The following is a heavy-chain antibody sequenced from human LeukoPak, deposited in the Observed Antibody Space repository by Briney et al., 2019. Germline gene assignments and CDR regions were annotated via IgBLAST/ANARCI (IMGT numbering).Heavy chain of an antibody. J-gene: IGHJ4*02. Sequence: GGSLRLSCSASGFTLSRFWMSWVRQAPGKGLEYVALIKQGGSEIFHMDSVKGRFTISRDDATTSLYLQMNSLRVEDTALYYCARDRESESDSEGDYWGQGTLVTVSS. CDR1: GFTLSRFW. CDR2: IKQGGSEI. V-gene: IGHV3-7*01. CDR3: ARDRESESDSEGDY. D-gene: IGHD4-11*01.